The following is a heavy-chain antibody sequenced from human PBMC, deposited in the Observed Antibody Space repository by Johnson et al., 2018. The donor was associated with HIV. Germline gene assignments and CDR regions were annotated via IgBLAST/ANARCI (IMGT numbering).Heavy chain of an antibody. Sequence: EQLVESGGGLVQPGGSLRLSCAASGFTVSSNYMSWVRQAPGKGLEWVSVLYRGGSTYSADAVKGRFTISRDNSKNTLYLQMNSLRAEDTAVYYCAKTYSGSNRDAFDIWGQGTMVTVSS. CDR2: LYRGGST. CDR1: GFTVSSNY. J-gene: IGHJ3*02. CDR3: AKTYSGSNRDAFDI. D-gene: IGHD1-26*01. V-gene: IGHV3-66*01.